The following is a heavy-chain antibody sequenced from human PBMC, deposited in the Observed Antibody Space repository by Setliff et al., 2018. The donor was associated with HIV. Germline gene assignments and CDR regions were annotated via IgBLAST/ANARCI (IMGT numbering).Heavy chain of an antibody. Sequence: ESGPTLVNPTQTLTVTCTFSGFSLSTSGMCMSWIRQPPGKALEWLARIDWDDDKYYITSLKTRLTISKDTSKNQVVLTLTNVDPVDTATYYCAQICGGYFGSGNFPHWGQGTLVT. V-gene: IGHV2-70*12. CDR3: AQICGGYFGSGNFPH. CDR1: GFSLSTSGMC. CDR2: IDWDDDK. J-gene: IGHJ4*02. D-gene: IGHD3-10*01.